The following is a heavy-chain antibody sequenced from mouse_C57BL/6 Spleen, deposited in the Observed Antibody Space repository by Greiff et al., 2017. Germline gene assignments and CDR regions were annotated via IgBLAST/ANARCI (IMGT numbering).Heavy chain of an antibody. CDR1: GYSITSGYY. CDR3: ARVLTGYAMDY. V-gene: IGHV3-6*01. CDR2: ISYDGSN. D-gene: IGHD4-1*01. J-gene: IGHJ4*01. Sequence: ESGPGLVKPSQSLSLTCSVTGYSITSGYYWNWIRQFPGNKLEWMGYISYDGSNNYNPSLKNRISITRDTFKNQFFLKLNSVTTEDTATYYCARVLTGYAMDYWGQGTSVTVSS.